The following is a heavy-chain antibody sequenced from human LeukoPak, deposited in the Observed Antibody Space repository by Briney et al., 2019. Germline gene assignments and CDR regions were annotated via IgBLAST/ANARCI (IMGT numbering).Heavy chain of an antibody. V-gene: IGHV1-46*01. CDR3: ARLPSATYYYDSSGRETKFDY. D-gene: IGHD3-22*01. J-gene: IGHJ4*02. CDR1: GYTFTSYY. CDR2: INPSGGST. Sequence: ASVKVSCKASGYTFTSYYMHWVRQAPGQGLEWMGIINPSGGSTSYAQKFQGRVTMTRDTSTSTVYMELSSLRSEDTAVYYCARLPSATYYYDSSGRETKFDYWGQGTLVTVSS.